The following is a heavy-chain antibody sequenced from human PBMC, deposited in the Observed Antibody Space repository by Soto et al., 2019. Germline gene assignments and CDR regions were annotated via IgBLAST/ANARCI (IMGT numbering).Heavy chain of an antibody. CDR1: GFTFSNAW. V-gene: IGHV3-15*07. Sequence: EVQLVESGGGLVKPGGSLRLSCAASGFTFSNAWLNWVRQAPGKGLEWVGRIKSKTDGGTTDYAAPVKGRFTISRDDSNNTLYLQMNSLKTEDTAVYYCTTEEQWLNYFDYWGQGTLVTVSS. CDR3: TTEEQWLNYFDY. CDR2: IKSKTDGGTT. J-gene: IGHJ4*02. D-gene: IGHD6-19*01.